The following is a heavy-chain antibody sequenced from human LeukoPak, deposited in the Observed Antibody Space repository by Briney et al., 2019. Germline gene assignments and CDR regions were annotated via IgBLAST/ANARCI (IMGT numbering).Heavy chain of an antibody. CDR3: ARLTRREGGFDY. D-gene: IGHD1-14*01. J-gene: IGHJ4*02. CDR2: IYYSGST. Sequence: SETLSLTCTVSGVSISSYYWSWIRQPPGKGLEWIGYIYYSGSTNYNPSLKSRVTISVDTSKNQFSLKLSSVTAADTAVYYCARLTRREGGFDYWGQGTLVTVSS. CDR1: GVSISSYY. V-gene: IGHV4-59*08.